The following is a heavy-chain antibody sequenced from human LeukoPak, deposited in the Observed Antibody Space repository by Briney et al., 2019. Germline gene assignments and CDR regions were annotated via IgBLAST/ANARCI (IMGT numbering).Heavy chain of an antibody. Sequence: GRSLRLSRAASGFTFDEYGMSWGPEAPGKGLEWVSGIFGSGGSTHYADSVKGRFTISRDNSKHAVYLQMNRLRAEDTVVYYCAKTTTGYSSGRYPGWPVDYWGQGTLVTVSS. CDR3: AKTTTGYSSGRYPGWPVDY. CDR2: IFGSGGST. J-gene: IGHJ4*02. D-gene: IGHD6-19*01. CDR1: GFTFDEYG. V-gene: IGHV3-23*01.